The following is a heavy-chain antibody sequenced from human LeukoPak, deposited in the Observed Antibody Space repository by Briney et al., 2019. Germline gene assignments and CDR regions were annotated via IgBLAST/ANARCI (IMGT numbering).Heavy chain of an antibody. J-gene: IGHJ6*02. Sequence: KSSETLSLTCTVSGGSISSYYWSWIRQPPGKGLEWIGYIYFSGSTNYNPSLKSRVTISVDTSKNQFSLKLSSVTAADTAVYYCAATYYDFWSGYYEEGYYYYGMDVWGQGTTVTVSS. CDR1: GGSISSYY. CDR2: IYFSGST. V-gene: IGHV4-59*08. CDR3: AATYYDFWSGYYEEGYYYYGMDV. D-gene: IGHD3-3*01.